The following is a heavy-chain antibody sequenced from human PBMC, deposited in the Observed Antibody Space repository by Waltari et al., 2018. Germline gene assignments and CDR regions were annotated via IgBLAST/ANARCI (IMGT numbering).Heavy chain of an antibody. CDR2: ISSGSGYT. CDR3: ARSAWFDY. Sequence: LRDYYMSWIRQAPGKGLEWVSSISSGSGYTNYADSVKGRFTISRDNAKNSLYLQMNSLSAEDTAVYYCARSAWFDYWGQGTLVTVSS. V-gene: IGHV3-11*06. CDR1: LRDYY. J-gene: IGHJ4*02.